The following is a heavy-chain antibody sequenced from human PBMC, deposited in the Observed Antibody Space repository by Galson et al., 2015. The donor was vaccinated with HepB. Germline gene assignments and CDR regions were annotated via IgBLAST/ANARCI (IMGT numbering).Heavy chain of an antibody. V-gene: IGHV3-9*01. CDR2: INWNSGSR. D-gene: IGHD1-14*01. CDR1: GFNFEGNA. CDR3: TKIGTLHMSSFDR. Sequence: SLRLSCAGSGFNFEGNAMHWVRQAPGKGLEWVAGINWNSGSRVYADSVKGRFTISRDNAKKSLYLEMTSLRAEDTALYYCTKIGTLHMSSFDRWGQGTLVTVSS. J-gene: IGHJ4*02.